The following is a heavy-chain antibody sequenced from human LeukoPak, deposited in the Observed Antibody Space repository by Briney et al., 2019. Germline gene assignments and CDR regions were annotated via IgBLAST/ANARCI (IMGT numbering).Heavy chain of an antibody. Sequence: PSETLSLTCNVSGGSISSYYWSWIRQPPGKGLEWIGYIYYSGSTNYDPSLKSRVTMSVDTSKNQFSLRLSSVTAADTAVYYCARHVSGVSTSFDYWARESWSPSPQ. D-gene: IGHD2-2*01. CDR2: IYYSGST. CDR3: ARHVSGVSTSFDY. CDR1: GGSISSYY. J-gene: IGHJ4*02. V-gene: IGHV4-59*08.